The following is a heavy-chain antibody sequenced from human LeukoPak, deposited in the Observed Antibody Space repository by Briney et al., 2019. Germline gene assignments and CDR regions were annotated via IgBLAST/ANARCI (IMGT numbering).Heavy chain of an antibody. J-gene: IGHJ4*02. Sequence: SETLSLTCTVSGSSISSGTYYWGWIRQPPGKGLEWIGSIYYGGSTYYNPSLKSRVTISVDTSKNQFSLKLSSVTAADTAVYYCARLRIIVVVPPARLDYFDYWGQGTLVTVSS. V-gene: IGHV4-39*01. CDR2: IYYGGST. D-gene: IGHD2-2*01. CDR3: ARLRIIVVVPPARLDYFDY. CDR1: GSSISSGTYY.